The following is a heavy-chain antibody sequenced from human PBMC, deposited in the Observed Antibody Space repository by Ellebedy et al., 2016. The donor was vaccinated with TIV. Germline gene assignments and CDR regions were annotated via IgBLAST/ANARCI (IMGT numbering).Heavy chain of an antibody. CDR2: ISGSSLTE. CDR1: GFTFSPYS. D-gene: IGHD7-27*01. CDR3: ARDMAWGNERMNDAFDI. V-gene: IGHV3-48*04. J-gene: IGHJ3*02. Sequence: GESLKISCAASGFTFSPYSMNWVRQAPGKGLEWISYISGSSLTEHYADSVKGRFTISRDNAKNSAYLQMNSLRVEDTAIYYCARDMAWGNERMNDAFDIWGQGTMVTVSS.